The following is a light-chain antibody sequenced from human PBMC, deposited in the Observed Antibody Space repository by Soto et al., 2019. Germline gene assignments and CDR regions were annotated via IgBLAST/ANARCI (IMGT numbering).Light chain of an antibody. Sequence: DIVMTQSPDSLAVSLGERATINCKSSQSVLYSSNNKNYLAWYQQKPGQPPKLLIYWASTRESVVPDRFSGSGSGTDFTLTISSLQAEDVAVYYCQQYYSNPQTFGQGTKVEIK. CDR3: QQYYSNPQT. J-gene: IGKJ1*01. CDR2: WAS. CDR1: QSVLYSSNNKNY. V-gene: IGKV4-1*01.